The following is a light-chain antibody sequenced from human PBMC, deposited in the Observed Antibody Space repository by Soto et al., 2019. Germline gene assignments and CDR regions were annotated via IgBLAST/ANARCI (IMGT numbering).Light chain of an antibody. CDR3: MQARQTPIT. CDR1: QTLLHSHGNTS. Sequence: DIVMTQSPLSLPVTPGEPASISCRSSQTLLHSHGNTSLDWYLQKPGQSPQLLIYLGSNRASGVPDRFSGSGSGTDFTLKISRVEAEDVGLYYCMQARQTPITFGQGTRLEIK. CDR2: LGS. J-gene: IGKJ5*01. V-gene: IGKV2-28*01.